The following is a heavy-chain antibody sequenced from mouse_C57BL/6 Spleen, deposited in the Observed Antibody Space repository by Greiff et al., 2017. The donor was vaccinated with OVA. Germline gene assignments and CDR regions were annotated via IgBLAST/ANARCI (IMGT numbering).Heavy chain of an antibody. CDR3: ARSGYYGSSYEDYAMDY. CDR2: IYPGDGDT. Sequence: QVQLQQSGAELVKPGASVKISCKASGYAFSSYWMNWVKQRPGKGLEGIGQIYPGDGDTNYNGKFKGKATLTADKSCSTAYMQLSSLTSEDSAVYFCARSGYYGSSYEDYAMDYWVQGTSVTVSS. D-gene: IGHD1-1*01. J-gene: IGHJ4*01. CDR1: GYAFSSYW. V-gene: IGHV1-80*01.